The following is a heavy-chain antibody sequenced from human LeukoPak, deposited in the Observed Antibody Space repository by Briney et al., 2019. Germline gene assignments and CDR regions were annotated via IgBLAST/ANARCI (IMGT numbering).Heavy chain of an antibody. J-gene: IGHJ4*02. D-gene: IGHD3-22*01. V-gene: IGHV4-34*01. CDR2: INHSGST. CDR3: ATNYYDSSGLTDY. Sequence: SETLSLTCAVYGGSFSGYYWSWIRQPPGKGLERIGEINHSGSTNYNPSLKSRVTISVDTSKNQFSLKLSSVTAADTAVYYCATNYYDSSGLTDYWGQGTLVTVSS. CDR1: GGSFSGYY.